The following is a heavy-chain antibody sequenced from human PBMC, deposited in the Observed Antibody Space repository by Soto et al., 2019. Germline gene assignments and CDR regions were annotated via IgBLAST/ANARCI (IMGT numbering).Heavy chain of an antibody. J-gene: IGHJ4*02. D-gene: IGHD1-1*01. CDR1: GYSFTKYH. CDR3: ARVAGHKNARFDT. V-gene: IGHV1-2*02. Sequence: ASVKVSCKASGYSFTKYHMHWVRQAPGQGLEWMGWINPGSGVTNQAQKFQGRVTMTRDTSITTTYMELNSLASDDTAVYYCARVAGHKNARFDTWGQGALVTVSS. CDR2: INPGSGVT.